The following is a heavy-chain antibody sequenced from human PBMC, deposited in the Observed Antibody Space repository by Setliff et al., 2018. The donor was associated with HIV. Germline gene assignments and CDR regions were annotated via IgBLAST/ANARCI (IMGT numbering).Heavy chain of an antibody. J-gene: IGHJ5*02. D-gene: IGHD6-19*01. Sequence: KPSETLSLTCTVSGDSISCGPYYWNWVRQHPGKGLEWIGNIYYSGSTFYNPSVKSRVTISVDTSKSQFSLKLSSLTAADTAVYYCARGRTQWPNYNYFDPWGLGTLVTVSS. CDR3: ARGRTQWPNYNYFDP. CDR1: GDSISCGPYY. CDR2: IYYSGST. V-gene: IGHV4-30-4*08.